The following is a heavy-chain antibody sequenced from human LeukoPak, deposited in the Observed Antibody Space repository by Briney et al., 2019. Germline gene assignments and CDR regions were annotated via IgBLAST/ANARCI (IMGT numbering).Heavy chain of an antibody. V-gene: IGHV5-51*01. CDR1: GYSFTSYW. D-gene: IGHD1-26*01. Sequence: GESLKISCKGSGYSFTSYWIGWVRQMPGKGLEWMGIIYPGDSDTRYSPSFQGQVTISADKSISTAYLQWSSLKASDTAMYYCARLRTANPPSLVGATGSLDYWGQGTLVTVSS. J-gene: IGHJ4*02. CDR3: ARLRTANPPSLVGATGSLDY. CDR2: IYPGDSDT.